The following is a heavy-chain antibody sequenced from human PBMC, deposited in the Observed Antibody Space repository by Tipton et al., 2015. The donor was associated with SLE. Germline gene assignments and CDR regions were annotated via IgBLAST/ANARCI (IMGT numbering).Heavy chain of an antibody. D-gene: IGHD2-15*01. CDR3: ASAPPTPRYCSGGSCRRDY. V-gene: IGHV3-7*01. J-gene: IGHJ4*02. Sequence: SLRLSCAASGFTFSSYWMSWVRQASGKGLEWVANIKQDGSEKYYVDSVKGRFTISRDNAKNSLYLQMNSLRAEDTAVYYCASAPPTPRYCSGGSCRRDYWGQGTLVTVSS. CDR2: IKQDGSEK. CDR1: GFTFSSYW.